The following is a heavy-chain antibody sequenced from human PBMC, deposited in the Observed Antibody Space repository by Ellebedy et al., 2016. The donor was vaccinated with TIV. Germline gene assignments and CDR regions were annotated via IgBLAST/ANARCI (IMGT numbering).Heavy chain of an antibody. CDR3: AKELVSRDSLTFDY. D-gene: IGHD3-9*01. Sequence: GESLKISCEASGFTFRNYAMAWVRQAPGKGLEWVSAIGPRSDYKFYADSVKGRITISRDNSENTLFLQMHSLRGEDTAVYYCAKELVSRDSLTFDYWGQGVLVTVSS. V-gene: IGHV3-23*01. CDR2: IGPRSDYK. CDR1: GFTFRNYA. J-gene: IGHJ4*02.